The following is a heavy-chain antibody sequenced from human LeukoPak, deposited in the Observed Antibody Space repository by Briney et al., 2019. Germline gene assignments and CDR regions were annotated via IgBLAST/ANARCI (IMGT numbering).Heavy chain of an antibody. CDR1: GGSISPYF. Sequence: PSETLSLTCTVSGGSISPYFWSWIRQPPGKGLEWIGYISYTGNTNYNPSLKSRVTISLDTSKNQFSLQLTSVTAADTAVYYCARDDYRGVTNFDPWGQGTLVTVSS. D-gene: IGHD3-10*01. CDR3: ARDDYRGVTNFDP. J-gene: IGHJ5*02. V-gene: IGHV4-59*01. CDR2: ISYTGNT.